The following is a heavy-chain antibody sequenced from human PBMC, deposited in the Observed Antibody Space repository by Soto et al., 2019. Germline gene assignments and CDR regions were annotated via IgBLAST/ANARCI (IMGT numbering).Heavy chain of an antibody. V-gene: IGHV3-23*01. CDR1: GFTFSSFA. CDR3: AKVAGTSCGAVDI. J-gene: IGHJ3*02. CDR2: VTGSGSST. D-gene: IGHD6-13*01. Sequence: GGSLRLSCAASGFTFSSFAMSWVRQAPGKGLEGVSAVTGSGSSTYYADSVKGRFTISRDNSKNTLYLQTNSLRAEDTALYYCAKVAGTSCGAVDIWDQGTMVTV.